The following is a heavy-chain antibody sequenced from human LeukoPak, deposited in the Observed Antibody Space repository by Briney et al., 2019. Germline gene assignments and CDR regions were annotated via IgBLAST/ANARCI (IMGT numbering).Heavy chain of an antibody. CDR2: INPSTGDA. Sequence: ASVKVSCKASGYTFTDNYMHWVRHAPGQGPQWMGWINPSTGDANYGQTSWGRVTLTRDASIGTAYMEMNRLTYDDTAIYYCARDVYTSGWRYFDLWGHGTLVTVSS. J-gene: IGHJ2*01. CDR1: GYTFTDNY. D-gene: IGHD6-19*01. CDR3: ARDVYTSGWRYFDL. V-gene: IGHV1-2*02.